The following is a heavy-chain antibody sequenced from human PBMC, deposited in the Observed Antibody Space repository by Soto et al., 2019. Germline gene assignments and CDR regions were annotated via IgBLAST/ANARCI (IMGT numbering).Heavy chain of an antibody. CDR1: GFTFSSYG. CDR2: ISYDGSNK. D-gene: IGHD3-3*01. Sequence: GGSLRLSCAASGFTFSSYGMHWVRQAPGKGLEWVAVISYDGSNKYYADSVKGRFTISRDNSKNTLYLQMNSLRAEDTAVYYCAKDGPLASRGYYGWFDPWGQGTLVTVSS. J-gene: IGHJ5*02. CDR3: AKDGPLASRGYYGWFDP. V-gene: IGHV3-30*18.